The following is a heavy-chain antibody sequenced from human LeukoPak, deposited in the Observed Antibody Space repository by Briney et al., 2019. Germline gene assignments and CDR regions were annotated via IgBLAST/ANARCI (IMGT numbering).Heavy chain of an antibody. J-gene: IGHJ4*02. CDR3: AKEGSYPYFDY. Sequence: GGSLRLSCAASGFTFATYGMHWVRLAPGKGLEWVAFIQNDEIDKFYADSVRGRFTVSRDNSKNTLYLQMNSLRAEDTAVYYCAKEGSYPYFDYWGQGTLVTVSS. CDR2: IQNDEIDK. D-gene: IGHD1-26*01. CDR1: GFTFATYG. V-gene: IGHV3-30*02.